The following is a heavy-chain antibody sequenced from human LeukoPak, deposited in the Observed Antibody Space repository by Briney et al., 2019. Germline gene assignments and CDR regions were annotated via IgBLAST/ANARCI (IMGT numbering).Heavy chain of an antibody. D-gene: IGHD3-10*01. V-gene: IGHV1-8*02. CDR3: ARDHRLLWFGELYDRTDAFDI. Sequence: GASVKVSCKASGGTFSSYAISWVRQAPGQGLEWMGWMNPNSGNTGYAQKFQGRVTMTRNTSISTAYMELSSLRSEDTAVYYCARDHRLLWFGELYDRTDAFDIWGQGTMVTVSS. CDR2: MNPNSGNT. CDR1: GGTFSSYA. J-gene: IGHJ3*02.